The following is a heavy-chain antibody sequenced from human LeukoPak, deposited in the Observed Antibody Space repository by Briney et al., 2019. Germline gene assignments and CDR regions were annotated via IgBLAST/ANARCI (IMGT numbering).Heavy chain of an antibody. CDR1: EFTFSSYW. Sequence: AGGSLRLSCAASEFTFSSYWMSWVRQAPGKGLEWVGRIKSKTDGGTTDYAAPVKGRFTISRDDSKNTLYLQMNSLKTEDTAVYYCTTDYYYDSSGHWGQGTLVTVSS. D-gene: IGHD3-22*01. J-gene: IGHJ4*02. CDR2: IKSKTDGGTT. V-gene: IGHV3-15*01. CDR3: TTDYYYDSSGH.